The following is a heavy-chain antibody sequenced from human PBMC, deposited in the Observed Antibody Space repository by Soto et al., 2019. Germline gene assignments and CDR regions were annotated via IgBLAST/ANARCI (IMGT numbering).Heavy chain of an antibody. J-gene: IGHJ4*02. CDR1: GFTFSSYG. CDR3: ARSGGRLGMATEFCY. D-gene: IGHD5-12*01. Sequence: QVQLVESGGGVVQPGRSLRLSCAASGFTFSSYGMHWVRQAPGKGLEWVAVIWYDGSNKYYADSVKGRFTISRDNSKNTLYLQMNSLRAEDTAVYYCARSGGRLGMATEFCYGGKGTLVTVSS. V-gene: IGHV3-33*01. CDR2: IWYDGSNK.